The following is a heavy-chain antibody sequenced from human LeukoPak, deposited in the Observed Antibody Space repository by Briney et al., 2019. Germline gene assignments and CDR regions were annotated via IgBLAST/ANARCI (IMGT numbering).Heavy chain of an antibody. CDR1: GGSNSSYY. D-gene: IGHD4-17*01. CDR3: ARASVTRGHWDFQH. V-gene: IGHV4-59*01. CDR2: IYYSGST. J-gene: IGHJ1*01. Sequence: SETLSLTCTVSGGSNSSYYWSWIRQPPGKGLEWIGYIYYSGSTNYNPSLKSRVTISVDTSKNQFSLKLSSVTAADTAVYYCARASVTRGHWDFQHWGQGTLVTVSS.